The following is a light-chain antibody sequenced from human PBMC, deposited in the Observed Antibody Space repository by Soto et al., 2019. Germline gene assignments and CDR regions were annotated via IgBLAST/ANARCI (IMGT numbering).Light chain of an antibody. CDR1: SSNIGKSY. Sequence: QSVLTQPPSVSAAPGQKVTISCSGSSSNIGKSYVSWYRQLPGTAPKLLISDNHNRPSGIPDRYSVSQSGTSPTLSITGLQTGDEADYYCGTWDSSLSAGVFGGGTKLTVL. CDR3: GTWDSSLSAGV. V-gene: IGLV1-51*01. CDR2: DNH. J-gene: IGLJ3*02.